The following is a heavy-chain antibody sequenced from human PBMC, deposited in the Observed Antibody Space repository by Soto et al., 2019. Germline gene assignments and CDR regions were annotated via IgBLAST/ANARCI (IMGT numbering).Heavy chain of an antibody. D-gene: IGHD3-22*01. J-gene: IGHJ4*02. CDR3: AKFSYDSSGYLFDY. CDR2: ISSGGSST. Sequence: EVQLLESGGGLVQPGGSLRLSCAASGFTFSRYAMSWVRQAPGKGLEWVSAISSGGSSTYYADSVKGRFTISRDNSKNTLYLQMNSLRDEDTAVYYCAKFSYDSSGYLFDYWGQGTLVTVSS. V-gene: IGHV3-23*01. CDR1: GFTFSRYA.